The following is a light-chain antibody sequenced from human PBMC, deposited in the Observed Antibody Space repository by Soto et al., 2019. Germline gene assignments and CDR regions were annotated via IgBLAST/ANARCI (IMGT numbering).Light chain of an antibody. V-gene: IGLV2-8*01. Sequence: QSALTQPPSASGSPGQSVTISCTGTSSDVGGYNYVSWYQQHPGKAPKLMIYDVSKRPSGVPDRFSGSKSGNTASLTVSGLQAEDEADYYCSSYAGSNNHVVFGGGTQLTVL. CDR1: SSDVGGYNY. CDR2: DVS. J-gene: IGLJ2*01. CDR3: SSYAGSNNHVV.